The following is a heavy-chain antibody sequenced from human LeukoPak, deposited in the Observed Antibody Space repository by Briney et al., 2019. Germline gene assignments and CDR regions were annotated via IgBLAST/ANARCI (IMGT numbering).Heavy chain of an antibody. Sequence: GGSLRLSCAASGFTVSNSYVSWVRQAPGKGLEWVSVIHSGGSTYYADSVKGRFSISRDSSKNTLYLQINSLRAEDTAIYYCARDKWGGSDYYVDVWGKGATVTVSS. CDR2: IHSGGST. D-gene: IGHD7-27*01. CDR3: ARDKWGGSDYYVDV. V-gene: IGHV3-53*01. J-gene: IGHJ6*03. CDR1: GFTVSNSY.